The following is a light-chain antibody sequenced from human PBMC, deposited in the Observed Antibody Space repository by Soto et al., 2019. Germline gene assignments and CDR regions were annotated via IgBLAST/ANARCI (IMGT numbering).Light chain of an antibody. CDR1: SSDVGGYNY. CDR2: DVT. Sequence: QAVVTQPRSVSGSPGQSVTISCTGTSSDVGGYNYVSWYQQYPGKAPKLMIYDVTKRPSGVPDRFSGSKSGNTASLTISGLQAEDEADYYCCSYAGSYTFVLFGGGTQLTVL. V-gene: IGLV2-11*01. CDR3: CSYAGSYTFVL. J-gene: IGLJ7*01.